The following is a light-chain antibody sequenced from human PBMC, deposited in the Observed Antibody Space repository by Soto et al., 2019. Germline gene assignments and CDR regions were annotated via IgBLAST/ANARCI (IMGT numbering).Light chain of an antibody. V-gene: IGLV1-44*01. CDR3: AAWDDSLNGHVV. CDR1: SSNIGSNT. CDR2: TND. J-gene: IGLJ2*01. Sequence: QSVLTQPPSTSGAPGQRVTISCSGSSSNIGSNTVHWYQQLPETAPKLLIYTNDQRPSGVPDRFSGSKSGTSASLAISGLRSEDEADYYCAAWDDSLNGHVVFGGGTKLTVL.